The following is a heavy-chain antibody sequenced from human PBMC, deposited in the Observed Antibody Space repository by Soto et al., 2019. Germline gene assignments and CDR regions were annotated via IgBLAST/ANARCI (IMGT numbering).Heavy chain of an antibody. Sequence: PGGSLRLSCAASGFTFSDYYMSWIRQAPGKGLEWVSYISSSGSTYYADSVKGRFTISRDNSKNTLYLEMNSLRDEDTAVYYCARDQYSSRWFNWFDPWGQGTLVTVS. D-gene: IGHD6-13*01. CDR1: GFTFSDYY. V-gene: IGHV3-11*01. CDR3: ARDQYSSRWFNWFDP. CDR2: ISSSGST. J-gene: IGHJ5*02.